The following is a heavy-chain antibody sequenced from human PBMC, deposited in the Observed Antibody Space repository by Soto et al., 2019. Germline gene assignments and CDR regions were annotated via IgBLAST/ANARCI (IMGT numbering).Heavy chain of an antibody. V-gene: IGHV4-31*03. CDR3: ARDRVSPTEDRYYYYGMDV. D-gene: IGHD2-21*01. CDR2: IYHSGST. J-gene: IGHJ6*02. CDR1: GGSISSGGYY. Sequence: QVQLQESGPGLVKPSQTLSLTCTVSGGSISSGGYYWSWIRQHPGKGLEWIGYIYHSGSTYYNPSLKSRVTISVDTSKNQFSLKLSSVTAADTAVYYCARDRVSPTEDRYYYYGMDVWGQGTTVTVSS.